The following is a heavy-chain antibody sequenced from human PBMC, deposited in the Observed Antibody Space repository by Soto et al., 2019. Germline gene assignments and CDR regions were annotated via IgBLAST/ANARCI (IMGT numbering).Heavy chain of an antibody. CDR1: GYTFTSYA. V-gene: IGHV1-3*01. J-gene: IGHJ6*02. CDR2: INAGIGNT. Sequence: QVQLVQSGAEVKKPGASVKVSCKASGYTFTSYAMHWVRQAPGQRLEWMGWINAGIGNTKYSQKFQGRVTITRDTSASTAYMELSSLRSEDTAVYYCARDLGYCSGGSCYNYYYGMDVWGQGTTVTVSS. CDR3: ARDLGYCSGGSCYNYYYGMDV. D-gene: IGHD2-15*01.